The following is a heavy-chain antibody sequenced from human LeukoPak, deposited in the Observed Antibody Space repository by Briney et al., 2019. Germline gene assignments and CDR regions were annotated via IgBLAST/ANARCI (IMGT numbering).Heavy chain of an antibody. Sequence: APVKVSCKASGYTFTGYYMHWVRQAPGQGPEWMGWINPNSGGTNYAQKFQGRVTMTRDTSISTAYMELSRLRSDDTAVYYCARDHFGSSLDFQHWGQGTLVTVSS. D-gene: IGHD6-6*01. CDR3: ARDHFGSSLDFQH. CDR1: GYTFTGYY. V-gene: IGHV1-2*02. CDR2: INPNSGGT. J-gene: IGHJ1*01.